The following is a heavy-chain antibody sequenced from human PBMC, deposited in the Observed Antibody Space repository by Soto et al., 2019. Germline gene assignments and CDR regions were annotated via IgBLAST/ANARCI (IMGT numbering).Heavy chain of an antibody. CDR1: GFTFSSYA. Sequence: GESLKISCAASGFTFSSYAMSWVRQAPGKGLEWVSAISGSGGSTYYADSVKGRFTISRDNSKNTLYLQMNSLRAEDTAVYYCAKDVYDSSGYYFAYFQHWGQGTLVTVSS. J-gene: IGHJ1*01. CDR3: AKDVYDSSGYYFAYFQH. CDR2: ISGSGGST. V-gene: IGHV3-23*01. D-gene: IGHD3-22*01.